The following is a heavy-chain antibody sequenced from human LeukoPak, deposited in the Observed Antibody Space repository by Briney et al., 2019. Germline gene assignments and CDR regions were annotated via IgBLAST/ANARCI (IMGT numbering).Heavy chain of an antibody. J-gene: IGHJ3*02. CDR2: INPSGGST. D-gene: IGHD1-26*01. Sequence: ASVKVSCKASGYTFTSYYMHWVRQAPGQGLEWMGIINPSGGSTSYAQKFQGRVTMTRDTSTSTVYMELSRLRSDDTAVYCCARDLSGYYTAFDIWGQGTMVTVSS. V-gene: IGHV1-46*01. CDR3: ARDLSGYYTAFDI. CDR1: GYTFTSYY.